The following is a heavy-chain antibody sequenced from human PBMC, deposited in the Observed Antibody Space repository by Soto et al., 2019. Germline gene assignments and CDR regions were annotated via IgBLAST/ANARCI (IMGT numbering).Heavy chain of an antibody. J-gene: IGHJ4*02. V-gene: IGHV4-39*01. CDR2: IYYSGST. Sequence: SETLSLTCTVSGGSISSSSYYWGWIRQPPGKGLEWIGSIYYSGSTYYNPSLKSRVTISVDTSKNQFSLKLSSVTAADTAVYYCATPGAYCSSTSCYATFDYWGQGTLVTVSS. D-gene: IGHD2-2*01. CDR3: ATPGAYCSSTSCYATFDY. CDR1: GGSISSSSYY.